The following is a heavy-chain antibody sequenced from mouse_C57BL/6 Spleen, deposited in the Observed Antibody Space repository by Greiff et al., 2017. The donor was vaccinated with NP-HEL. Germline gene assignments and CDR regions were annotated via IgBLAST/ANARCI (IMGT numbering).Heavy chain of an antibody. V-gene: IGHV5-17*01. CDR1: GFTFSDYG. J-gene: IGHJ4*01. Sequence: EVKLVESGGGLVKPGGSLKLSCAASGFTFSDYGMHWVRQAPEKGLEWVAYISSGSSTIYYADTVKGRFTISRDNAKNTLFLQMTSLRSEDTAMYYCARPGYGGAMDYWGQGTSVTVSS. D-gene: IGHD2-2*01. CDR3: ARPGYGGAMDY. CDR2: ISSGSSTI.